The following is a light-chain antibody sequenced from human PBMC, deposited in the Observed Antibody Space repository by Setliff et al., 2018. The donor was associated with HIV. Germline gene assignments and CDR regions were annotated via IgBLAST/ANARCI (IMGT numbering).Light chain of an antibody. J-gene: IGLJ1*01. V-gene: IGLV2-23*02. Sequence: QSALAQPASVSGSPGQSITISCTGTSSDVGGYNYVSWYQHYPGKAPKFMIYDVTTRPSGVSNRFSGSKSGNTASLTISGLQAEDEADYFCCSYVTGSTYVCGTGTEVTVL. CDR3: CSYVTGSTYV. CDR2: DVT. CDR1: SSDVGGYNY.